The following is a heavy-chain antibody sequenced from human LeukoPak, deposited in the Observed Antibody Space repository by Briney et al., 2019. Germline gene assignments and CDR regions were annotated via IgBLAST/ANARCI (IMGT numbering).Heavy chain of an antibody. Sequence: PSETLSLTCTVSGYSISSGYYWGWIRQPPGKGLEWIGSIYHSGSTNYSPSLKSRVTISVDNSRNQFSLGLSSVSAADTAVYYCARGIPGYFGTSGYYYEYWGQGTLVTVSS. V-gene: IGHV4-38-2*02. D-gene: IGHD3-22*01. CDR3: ARGIPGYFGTSGYYYEY. CDR2: IYHSGST. J-gene: IGHJ4*02. CDR1: GYSISSGYY.